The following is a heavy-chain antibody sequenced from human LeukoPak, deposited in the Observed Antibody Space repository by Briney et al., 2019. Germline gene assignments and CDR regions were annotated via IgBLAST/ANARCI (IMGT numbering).Heavy chain of an antibody. V-gene: IGHV4-39*01. J-gene: IGHJ4*02. D-gene: IGHD1-26*01. Sequence: PSETLSLTCSVSGGXISSSSYYWGWIRQPPGKWLEWIGSIYYSGSTYYNPSLKSRVTISVDTSKNQFSLKLSSVTAADTAVYYCARLVRSGSYYFDYWGQGTLVTVSS. CDR2: IYYSGST. CDR1: GGXISSSSYY. CDR3: ARLVRSGSYYFDY.